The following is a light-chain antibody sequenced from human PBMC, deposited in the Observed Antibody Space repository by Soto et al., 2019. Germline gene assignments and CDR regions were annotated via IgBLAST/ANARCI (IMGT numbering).Light chain of an antibody. CDR2: AAS. V-gene: IGKV3-20*01. CDR3: QQYGYSPT. Sequence: EIVMTQSPATLSVSPWEGATLSCRASQSLSSNLAWYQQKPGQAPRLLIYAASSRATGIPDRFSGSGSGTDFTLTISRLEPEDFAVYYCQQYGYSPTFGGGTKVDIK. CDR1: QSLSSN. J-gene: IGKJ4*01.